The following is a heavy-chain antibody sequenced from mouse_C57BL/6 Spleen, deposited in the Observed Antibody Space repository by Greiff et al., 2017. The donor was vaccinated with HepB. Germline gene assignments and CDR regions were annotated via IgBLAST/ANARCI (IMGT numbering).Heavy chain of an antibody. CDR1: GFSLTSYG. CDR3: ARERASYYDYAWFAY. D-gene: IGHD2-4*01. Sequence: QVQLQQSGPGLVQPSQSLSITCTVSGFSLTSYGVHWVRQSPGKGLEWLGVIWSGGSTDYNAAFISRLSISKDNSKSQVFFKMNSLQADDTAIYYCARERASYYDYAWFAYWGQGTLVTVSA. V-gene: IGHV2-2*01. CDR2: IWSGGST. J-gene: IGHJ3*01.